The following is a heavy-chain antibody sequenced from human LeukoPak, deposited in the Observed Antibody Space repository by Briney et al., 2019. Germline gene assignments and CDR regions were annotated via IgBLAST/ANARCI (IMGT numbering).Heavy chain of an antibody. D-gene: IGHD7-27*01. V-gene: IGHV4-39*01. CDR1: GGSISSSSYY. J-gene: IGHJ4*02. CDR2: IYYSVST. CDR3: ARQNWGYAVSGFDY. Sequence: SETLSLTCTVSGGSISSSSYYWGWIRQPPGRGLEWIGSIYYSVSTYYNPSLRSRVTISVDTSKNQFSLKLSSVTAADTAVYYCARQNWGYAVSGFDYWGQGTLVTVSS.